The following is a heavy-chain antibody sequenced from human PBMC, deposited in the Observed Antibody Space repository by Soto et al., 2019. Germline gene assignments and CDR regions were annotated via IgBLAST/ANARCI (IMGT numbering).Heavy chain of an antibody. CDR3: ARDWGVNFWSGYYLPY. Sequence: GGSLRLSCAASGFTFSSYGMHWVRQAPGKGLEWVAVIWYDGSNKYYADSVKGRFTISRDNSKNTLYLQMNSLRAEDTAVYYCARDWGVNFWSGYYLPYWGQGTLVTVSS. D-gene: IGHD3-3*01. J-gene: IGHJ4*02. V-gene: IGHV3-33*01. CDR2: IWYDGSNK. CDR1: GFTFSSYG.